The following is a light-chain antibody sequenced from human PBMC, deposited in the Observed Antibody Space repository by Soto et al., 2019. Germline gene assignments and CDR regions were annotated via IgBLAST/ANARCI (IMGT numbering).Light chain of an antibody. V-gene: IGLV4-69*02. CDR2: VNTDGSH. Sequence: QSVLTQSPSASASLGASVKLTCTLSSGHSSYTIAWHQQQPEKGPQYLMKVNTDGSHSKGDGVPDRFSGSSSGAERYLTISSLQSDDEADYYCQTWGTGIWVFGGGTKLTVL. J-gene: IGLJ3*02. CDR1: SGHSSYT. CDR3: QTWGTGIWV.